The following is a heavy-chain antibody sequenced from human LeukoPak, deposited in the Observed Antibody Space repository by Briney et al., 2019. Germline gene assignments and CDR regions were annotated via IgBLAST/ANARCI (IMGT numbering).Heavy chain of an antibody. CDR2: IYHSGST. Sequence: SETLSLTCAVSGYSIRSQNYWGWIRQPPGKGLEWIGSIYHSGSTYDNPSLKSRVTTSVDTSKNQFSLKLSSVTAADTAVYYCARLLYDSSGYYYFDYWGQGTLVTVSS. V-gene: IGHV4-38-2*01. CDR3: ARLLYDSSGYYYFDY. CDR1: GYSIRSQNY. J-gene: IGHJ4*02. D-gene: IGHD3-22*01.